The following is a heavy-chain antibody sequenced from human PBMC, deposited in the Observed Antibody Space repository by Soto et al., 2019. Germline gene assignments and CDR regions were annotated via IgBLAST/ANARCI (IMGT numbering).Heavy chain of an antibody. CDR2: ISSSSSYI. CDR1: GFTFSSYE. J-gene: IGHJ6*02. D-gene: IGHD1-26*01. V-gene: IGHV3-21*05. CDR3: ARALPLQWELLPYGMDV. Sequence: GGSLRLSCAASGFTFSSYEMNWVRQAPGKGLEWVSYISSSSSYIYYADSVKGRFTISRDNAKNSLYLQMNSLRAEDTAVYYCARALPLQWELLPYGMDVWGQGTTVTVS.